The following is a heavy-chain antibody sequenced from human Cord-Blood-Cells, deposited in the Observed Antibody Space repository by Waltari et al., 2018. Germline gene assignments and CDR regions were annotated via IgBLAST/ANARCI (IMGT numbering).Heavy chain of an antibody. CDR1: GGSFSGYY. CDR3: ARTGRSSWYFDY. CDR2: INHSGST. D-gene: IGHD6-13*01. V-gene: IGHV4-34*01. Sequence: QVQLQQWGAGLLKPSETLSLTCAVYGGSFSGYYWSWIRQPPGKGLEWIGEINHSGSTNYNPSLKSRVTISVDTSKNQFSLKLSSVTAADTAVYYGARTGRSSWYFDYWGQGTLVTVSS. J-gene: IGHJ4*02.